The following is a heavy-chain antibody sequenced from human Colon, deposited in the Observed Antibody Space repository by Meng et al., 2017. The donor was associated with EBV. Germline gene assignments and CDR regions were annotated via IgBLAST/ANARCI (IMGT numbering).Heavy chain of an antibody. V-gene: IGHV4-34*02. D-gene: IGHD7-27*01. CDR1: GGSLSDYY. CDR3: SRGVDSYKLGNL. CDR2: IHPSGSI. Sequence: QVELQQWGAGLLKPSETLCLTCVVYGGSLSDYYCSWIRQSPGRGLEWIGEIHPSGSIFYNPSLQSRVTISVDTSKNQFSLNLNSVTAADTAVYFCSRGVDSYKLGNLGGRGTLVTVSS. J-gene: IGHJ2*01.